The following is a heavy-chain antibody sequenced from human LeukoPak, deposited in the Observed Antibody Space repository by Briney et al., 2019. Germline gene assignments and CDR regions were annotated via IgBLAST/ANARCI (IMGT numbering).Heavy chain of an antibody. CDR2: IYHSGST. J-gene: IGHJ4*02. V-gene: IGHV4-38-2*01. Sequence: SETLSLTCAVSGYSISSGYYWGWIRQPPGKGLEWIGSIYHSGSTYYNPSLTSRVTISVDTSKNQFSLKLSSVTAADTAVYYCASTLAGYCSSTSCLYFDYWGQGTLVTVSS. CDR3: ASTLAGYCSSTSCLYFDY. CDR1: GYSISSGYY. D-gene: IGHD2-2*03.